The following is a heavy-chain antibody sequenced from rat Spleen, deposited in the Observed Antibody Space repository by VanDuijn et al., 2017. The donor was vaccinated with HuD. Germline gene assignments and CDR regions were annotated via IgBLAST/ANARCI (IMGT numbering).Heavy chain of an antibody. Sequence: EVQLVESGGGLVQPGETLKLSCVASGFTFNRYWMYWVRQAPGKGLEWVSSIDTDGSRTYYPDSVRGRFTISRDNAENTAYLQMNSLWSEDTATYYCAVAGYGYWGQGVVVTVSS. D-gene: IGHD4-3*01. J-gene: IGHJ2*01. V-gene: IGHV5-58*01. CDR2: IDTDGSRT. CDR1: GFTFNRYW. CDR3: AVAGYGY.